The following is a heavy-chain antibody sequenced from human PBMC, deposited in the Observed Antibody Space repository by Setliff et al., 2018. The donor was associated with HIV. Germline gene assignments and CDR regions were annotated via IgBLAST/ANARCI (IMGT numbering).Heavy chain of an antibody. CDR2: IYPADSDT. CDR1: GYSFTGYW. J-gene: IGHJ6*04. CDR3: ARARNYDWGMDV. V-gene: IGHV5-51*01. Sequence: PGESLTISCKASGYSFTGYWVGWVRQMPGKGLEWMGIIYPADSDTRYWPSFEGQVTISADKSISTAYPQWSSLKASDTAMYYCARARNYDWGMDVWGKGTTVTVSS. D-gene: IGHD3-16*01.